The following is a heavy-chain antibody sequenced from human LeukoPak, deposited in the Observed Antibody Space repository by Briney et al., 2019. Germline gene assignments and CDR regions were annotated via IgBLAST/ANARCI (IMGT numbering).Heavy chain of an antibody. J-gene: IGHJ3*01. Sequence: GGSLRLSYAASGFIFSTYWMTWVRQAPGKGLEWVANIKQDGSEKYYVDSVQGRFTISRDNAKNSLYLQMNSLRAEDAAMYYCARSGGWFLTDWGQGTMVTVSS. CDR2: IKQDGSEK. D-gene: IGHD6-19*01. V-gene: IGHV3-7*01. CDR3: ARSGGWFLTD. CDR1: GFIFSTYW.